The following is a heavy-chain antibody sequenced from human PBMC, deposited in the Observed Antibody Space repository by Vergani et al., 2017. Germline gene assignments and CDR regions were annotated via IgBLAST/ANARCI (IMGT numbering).Heavy chain of an antibody. Sequence: QVQLVQSGAEVKKPGASVKVSCKASGGTFSSNSISWVRQATGQGLEWMGRIIPIFGTTSYAQKFQGRVTILADESTSTAYMELSSLRSEDTAVYYCARSSGYYSYYFDFWGQGTLVTVSS. CDR2: IIPIFGTT. J-gene: IGHJ4*02. V-gene: IGHV1-69*13. CDR3: ARSSGYYSYYFDF. D-gene: IGHD3-22*01. CDR1: GGTFSSNS.